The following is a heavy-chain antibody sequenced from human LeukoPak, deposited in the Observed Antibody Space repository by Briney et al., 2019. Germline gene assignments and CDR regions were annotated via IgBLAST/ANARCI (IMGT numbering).Heavy chain of an antibody. CDR2: MWYDGSNK. V-gene: IGHV3-33*06. CDR3: AKVHGYTGYDLLPPFDY. J-gene: IGHJ4*02. CDR1: GFTFNSYG. Sequence: GRSLRLSCAASGFTFNSYGMHWVRQAPGKGVEWVAVMWYDGSNKYYADSVKGRFTICRDNSKNTLYLQMNSLRAEDTAVYYCAKVHGYTGYDLLPPFDYWGQRTLVTVSS. D-gene: IGHD5-12*01.